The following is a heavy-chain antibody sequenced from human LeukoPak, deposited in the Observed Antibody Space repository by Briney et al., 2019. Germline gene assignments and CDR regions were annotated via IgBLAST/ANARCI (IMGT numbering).Heavy chain of an antibody. CDR3: ARDQQYCSSTSCYPSFDY. D-gene: IGHD2-2*01. CDR2: INAGNGNT. Sequence: ASVKVSCKASGYTFTSYAMHWVRQAPGQRLEWMGWINAGNGNTKYSQKFQGRVTITRDTSASTAYMELSSLRSEDTAVYYCARDQQYCSSTSCYPSFDYWGQGTLVTVSS. J-gene: IGHJ4*02. CDR1: GYTFTSYA. V-gene: IGHV1-3*01.